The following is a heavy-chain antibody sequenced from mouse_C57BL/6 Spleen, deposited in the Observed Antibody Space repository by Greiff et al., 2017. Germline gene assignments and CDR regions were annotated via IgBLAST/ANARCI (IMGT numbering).Heavy chain of an antibody. CDR2: IYPGDGDT. CDR3: AREGGGSSYWYFDV. V-gene: IGHV1-80*01. J-gene: IGHJ1*03. Sequence: VLGVESGAELVKPGASVKISCKASGYAFSSYWMNWVKQRPGKGLEWIGQIYPGDGDTNYNGKFKGKATLTADKSSSTAYMQLSSLTSEDSAVYFCAREGGGSSYWYFDVWGTGTTVTVSS. CDR1: GYAFSSYW. D-gene: IGHD1-1*01.